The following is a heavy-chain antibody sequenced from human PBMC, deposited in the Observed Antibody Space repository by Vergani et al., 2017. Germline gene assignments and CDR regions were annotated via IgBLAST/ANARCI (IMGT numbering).Heavy chain of an antibody. Sequence: EVQLVESGGGLVQPGGSLRLSCAASGFSLSRFWMSWVRQAPEKGLEWVAHISPDGSATSYVDSVKGRFTISRDNTKNTLYLQMNSLRAEDTAVYYCAKEWVTICGGDCYYDYWGQGTLVTVSS. CDR2: ISPDGSAT. J-gene: IGHJ4*02. D-gene: IGHD2-21*02. CDR3: AKEWVTICGGDCYYDY. V-gene: IGHV3-7*03. CDR1: GFSLSRFW.